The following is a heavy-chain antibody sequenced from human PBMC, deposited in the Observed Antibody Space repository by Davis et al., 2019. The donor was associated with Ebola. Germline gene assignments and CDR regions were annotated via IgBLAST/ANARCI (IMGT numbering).Heavy chain of an antibody. J-gene: IGHJ4*02. CDR1: GFTFSRYA. CDR2: ISYDGSDE. CDR3: ARNPPYCTNGVCYNLESPSVY. D-gene: IGHD2-8*01. V-gene: IGHV3-30*04. Sequence: GGSLRLSCAASGFTFSRYAMHWVRQAPGKGLEWVAVISYDGSDEYYVDSVRGRFTISRDNSKNTLYLQMNSLRAEDTAVYYCARNPPYCTNGVCYNLESPSVYWGQGTLVTVSS.